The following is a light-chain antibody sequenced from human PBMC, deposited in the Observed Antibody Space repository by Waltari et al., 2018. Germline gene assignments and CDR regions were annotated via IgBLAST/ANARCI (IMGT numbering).Light chain of an antibody. Sequence: EILLTQSPDTLSLSPGERATLSCRASQSVSSSLAWYQQRPGQAPRLLIHRASTGGMGTPGRFSGSGSGTDFTLTISSLEPEDFAVYFCQQYSSPPYNFGPGTKVEIK. J-gene: IGKJ2*01. CDR1: QSVSSS. CDR2: RAS. CDR3: QQYSSPPYN. V-gene: IGKV3-15*01.